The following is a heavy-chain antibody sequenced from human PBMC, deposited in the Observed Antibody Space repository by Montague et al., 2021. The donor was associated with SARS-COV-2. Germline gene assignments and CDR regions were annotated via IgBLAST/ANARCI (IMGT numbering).Heavy chain of an antibody. Sequence: TLSLTCAVSGDPLSSGGARYAWSWIRQPPGKGLEWIGNIYHTGSTFHNPSLRSRLTLPVDKSRNAFSLTLSSVTAADTAVYFCARAEGGTVFDHWGQGTLVTVSS. D-gene: IGHD2-15*01. V-gene: IGHV4-30-2*01. CDR1: GDPLSSGGARYA. CDR2: IYHTGST. J-gene: IGHJ4*02. CDR3: ARAEGGTVFDH.